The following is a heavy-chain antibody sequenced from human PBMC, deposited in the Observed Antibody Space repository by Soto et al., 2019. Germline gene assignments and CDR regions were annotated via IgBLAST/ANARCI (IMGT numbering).Heavy chain of an antibody. V-gene: IGHV1-18*03. CDR2: VSANNGFT. J-gene: IGHJ5*01. CDR3: ARGGAARHLDS. Sequence: QGSLVQSGGELRRPGASVNVSCRTSGYTFTNFALSWVRQAPGQGLEWIGFVSANNGFTHFAEKFQARVSVKTDTSADPVYLDLRSLSSDAIAVYYCARGGAARHLDSWGHGTPVTVSS. CDR1: GYTFTNFA. D-gene: IGHD1-26*01.